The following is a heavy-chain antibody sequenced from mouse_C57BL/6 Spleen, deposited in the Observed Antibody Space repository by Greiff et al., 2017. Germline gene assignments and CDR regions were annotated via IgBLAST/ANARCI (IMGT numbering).Heavy chain of an antibody. D-gene: IGHD2-5*01. V-gene: IGHV5-6*01. Sequence: EVKLVESGGDLVKPGGSLKLSCAASGFTFSSYGMSWVRQTPDKRLEWVATISSGGSYTYYPDSVKGRFTISRDDAKNTLYLQMSSLKSEDTALYYYARHPYSTCYAMDYWGQGTSVTVSS. CDR1: GFTFSSYG. CDR2: ISSGGSYT. CDR3: ARHPYSTCYAMDY. J-gene: IGHJ4*01.